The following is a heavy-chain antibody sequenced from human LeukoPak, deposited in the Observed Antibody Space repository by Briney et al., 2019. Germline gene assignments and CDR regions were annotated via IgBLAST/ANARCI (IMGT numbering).Heavy chain of an antibody. CDR1: GFTFSNYP. J-gene: IGHJ4*02. V-gene: IGHV3-48*04. CDR3: ARDAYCYDSSGYPELLDY. CDR2: ISSSSSTI. D-gene: IGHD3-22*01. Sequence: GGSLRLSCAASGFTFSNYPMSWVRQAPGKGLEWVSYISSSSSTIYYADSVKGRFTISRDNAKNSLYLQMNSLRAEDTAVYYCARDAYCYDSSGYPELLDYWGQGTLVTVSS.